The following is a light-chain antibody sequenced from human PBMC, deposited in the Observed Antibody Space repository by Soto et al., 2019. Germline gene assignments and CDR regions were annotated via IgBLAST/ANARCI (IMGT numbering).Light chain of an antibody. J-gene: IGLJ1*01. CDR1: SSDVGGYHY. CDR3: SSYAGSNGV. Sequence: QSALTQPPSASGSPGQSVTISCTGSSSDVGGYHYVSWYQQHPGKAPKLMIYEVSKRPSGVPDRFSGSKSGNTASLTVSGLQAEDEADYYCSSYAGSNGVFGTGTKVTVL. CDR2: EVS. V-gene: IGLV2-8*01.